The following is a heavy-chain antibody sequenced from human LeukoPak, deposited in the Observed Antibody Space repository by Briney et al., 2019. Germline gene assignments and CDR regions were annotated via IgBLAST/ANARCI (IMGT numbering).Heavy chain of an antibody. CDR3: AKEGDAVLTGLPLGYELDY. J-gene: IGHJ4*02. CDR2: IWYDGSNK. D-gene: IGHD3-9*01. V-gene: IGHV3-33*06. Sequence: GGSLRLSCAASGFTFSSYGMHWVRQAPGKGLEWVAVIWYDGSNKYYADSVKGRFTISRDNSKNTLYLQMNSLRAEDTAVYYCAKEGDAVLTGLPLGYELDYWGQGTLVTVSS. CDR1: GFTFSSYG.